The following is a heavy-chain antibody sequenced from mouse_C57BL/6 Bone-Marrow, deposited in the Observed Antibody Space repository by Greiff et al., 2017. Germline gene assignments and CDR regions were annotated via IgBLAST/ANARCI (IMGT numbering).Heavy chain of an antibody. CDR2: IYPGSGNT. Sequence: QVQLKESGAELVRPGASVKLSCKASGYTFTDYYINWVKQRPGQGLEWIARIYPGSGNTYYNEKFKGKATLTAEKSSSTAYMQLSSLTSEDSAVYFCARGVLYAMDYWGQGTSVTVSS. CDR1: GYTFTDYY. J-gene: IGHJ4*01. V-gene: IGHV1-76*01. CDR3: ARGVLYAMDY.